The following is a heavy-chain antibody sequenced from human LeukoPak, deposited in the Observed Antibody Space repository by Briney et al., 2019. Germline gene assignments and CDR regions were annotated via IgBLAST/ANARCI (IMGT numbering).Heavy chain of an antibody. V-gene: IGHV4-59*01. CDR3: ARDPDGYKFFDY. D-gene: IGHD5-24*01. Sequence: SSETLSLTCSVSGGSISSYFWHWIRQPPGKGLEWMGYIFNGGTTAYNPSLKRRVTMSVDTSKNQLSLTLSSVTAADTAVYYCARDPDGYKFFDYWGRGSPVTVSS. CDR2: IFNGGTT. CDR1: GGSISSYF. J-gene: IGHJ4*02.